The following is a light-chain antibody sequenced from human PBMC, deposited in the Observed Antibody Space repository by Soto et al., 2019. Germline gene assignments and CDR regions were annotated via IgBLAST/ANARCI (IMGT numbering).Light chain of an antibody. J-gene: IGKJ1*01. CDR3: QQRSDWSPWT. CDR2: DAS. Sequence: EIVLTQSPATLSLSPGERATLSCRASQSIAVFLAWYQHKPGQSPRLLIYDASTRASGTPPRFSGRGSGTDFTLTISSLEPEDSAIYYCQQRSDWSPWTFGRGTMVEI. CDR1: QSIAVF. V-gene: IGKV3-11*01.